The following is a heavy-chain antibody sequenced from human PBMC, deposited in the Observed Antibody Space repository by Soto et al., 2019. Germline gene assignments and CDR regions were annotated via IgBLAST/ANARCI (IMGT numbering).Heavy chain of an antibody. D-gene: IGHD1-1*01. CDR1: GYSFTHYY. CDR2: ISPISASS. J-gene: IGHJ4*02. CDR3: ASGGCLSPTCPGTLFEF. Sequence: QVQLVQSGAEVKKPGASVKISCKSSGYSFTHYYMHWVRQAPGQGIGWMAIISPISASSNYSQIIKGRGAMTRATSKTTVYMELARLRSEDTAVYYCASGGCLSPTCPGTLFEFLGQGTLVAVSS. V-gene: IGHV1-46*01.